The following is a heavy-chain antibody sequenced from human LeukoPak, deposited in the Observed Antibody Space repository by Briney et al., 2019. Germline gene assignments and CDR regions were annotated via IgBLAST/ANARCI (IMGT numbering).Heavy chain of an antibody. CDR3: ARALFVDTAMVPYGMDV. V-gene: IGHV1-46*01. D-gene: IGHD5-18*01. Sequence: ASVKVSCKASGYTFTSYYMHWVRQAPGQGREWMGIINPSGGSTSYAQKFQGRVTMTRDTSTSTVYMELSSLRSEDTAVYYCARALFVDTAMVPYGMDVWGQGTTVTVSS. CDR1: GYTFTSYY. J-gene: IGHJ6*02. CDR2: INPSGGST.